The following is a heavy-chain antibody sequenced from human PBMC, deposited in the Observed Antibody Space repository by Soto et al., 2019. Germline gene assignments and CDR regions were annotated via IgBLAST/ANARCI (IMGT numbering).Heavy chain of an antibody. CDR3: ARKDYYGWRIYYFDY. CDR2: INPANGDT. CDR1: GYTFTTYP. Sequence: GASEKVSCKASGYTFTTYPIHWVRQVPGQSLEWMGWINPANGDTGYSQRFQGRVTITRDTSATTAYMELSSLRSEDTALYYCARKDYYGWRIYYFDYSDKGPLVTVS. D-gene: IGHD3-10*01. J-gene: IGHJ4*02. V-gene: IGHV1-3*01.